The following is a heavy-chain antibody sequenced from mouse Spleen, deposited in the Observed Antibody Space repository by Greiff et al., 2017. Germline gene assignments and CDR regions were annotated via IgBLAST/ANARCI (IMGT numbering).Heavy chain of an antibody. D-gene: IGHD1-2*01. CDR3: ARKGENSLLRLRLAWFAY. J-gene: IGHJ3*01. Sequence: QVQLQQPGAELVMPGASVKLSCKASGYTFTSYWMHWVKQRPGQGLEWIGEIDPSDSYTNYNQKFKGKATLTVDKSSSTAYMQLSSLTSEDSAVYYCARKGENSLLRLRLAWFAYWGQGTLVTVSA. CDR1: GYTFTSYW. V-gene: IGHV1-69*01. CDR2: IDPSDSYT.